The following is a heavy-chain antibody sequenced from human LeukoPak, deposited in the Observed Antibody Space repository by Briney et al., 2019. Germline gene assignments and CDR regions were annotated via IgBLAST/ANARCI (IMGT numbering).Heavy chain of an antibody. CDR3: ATDADDSSGSYFDY. V-gene: IGHV1-24*01. Sequence: ASVKVSCKVSGYTLTELSMHWVRQAPGKGLERMGGFDPEDGETIYAQKFQGRVTMTEDTSTDTAYMELSSLRSEDTAVYYCATDADDSSGSYFDYWGQGTLVTV. CDR2: FDPEDGET. J-gene: IGHJ4*02. CDR1: GYTLTELS. D-gene: IGHD3-22*01.